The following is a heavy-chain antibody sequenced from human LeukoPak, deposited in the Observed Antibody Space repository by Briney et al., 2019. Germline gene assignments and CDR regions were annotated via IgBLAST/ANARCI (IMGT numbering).Heavy chain of an antibody. CDR2: IYYSGST. Sequence: PSETLSLTCTVSGGSISSYYWSWIRQPPGKGLEWIGYIYYSGSTNYNPSLKSRVTISVDTSKNQFSLKLSSVTAADTAVYYCARGPLRRSSSFGRAFDIWGQGTMVTVSS. D-gene: IGHD6-6*01. J-gene: IGHJ3*02. V-gene: IGHV4-59*12. CDR1: GGSISSYY. CDR3: ARGPLRRSSSFGRAFDI.